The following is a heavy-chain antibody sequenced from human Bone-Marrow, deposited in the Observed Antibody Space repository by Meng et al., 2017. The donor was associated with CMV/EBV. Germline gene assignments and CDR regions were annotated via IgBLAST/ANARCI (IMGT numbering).Heavy chain of an antibody. V-gene: IGHV3-33*03. CDR2: IWPDGSKK. J-gene: IGHJ4*02. CDR3: SPKNVDDFDY. CDR1: GFTFSSYS. Sequence: GGSLRLPCAAPGFTFSSYSMNWVRQAPGKELEWVAVIWPDGSKKCYADPVKGRFTISSDNSKNTLFLQMDSLDAEDTSLYYCSPKNVDDFDYWGQGSLVTVSS.